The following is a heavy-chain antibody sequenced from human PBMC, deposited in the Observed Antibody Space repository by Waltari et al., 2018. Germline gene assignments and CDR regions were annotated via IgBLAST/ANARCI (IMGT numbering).Heavy chain of an antibody. J-gene: IGHJ6*03. V-gene: IGHV1-69*12. CDR3: ARVGRGYSGYEIGNYYYMDV. Sequence: QVQLVQSGAEVKKPGSSVKVSCKASGGTFSSYAISWVRPAPGPGLEWMGGIIPIFGTANYAQKFQGRVTITADESTSTAYMELSSLRSEDTAVYYCARVGRGYSGYEIGNYYYMDVWGKGTTVTVSS. CDR2: IIPIFGTA. D-gene: IGHD5-12*01. CDR1: GGTFSSYA.